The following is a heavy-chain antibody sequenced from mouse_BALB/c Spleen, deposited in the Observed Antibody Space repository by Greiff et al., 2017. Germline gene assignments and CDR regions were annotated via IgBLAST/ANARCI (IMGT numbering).Heavy chain of an antibody. CDR3: ARSGYYGNYGGFYYFDY. J-gene: IGHJ2*01. CDR1: GYTFTSYT. CDR2: INPSSGYT. D-gene: IGHD2-1*01. Sequence: QLQQSGAELARPGASVKMSCKASGYTFTSYTMHWVKQRPGQGLEWIGYINPSSGYTNYNQKFKDKATLTADKSSSTAYMQLSSLTSEDSAVYYCARSGYYGNYGGFYYFDYWGQGTTLTVSS. V-gene: IGHV1-4*01.